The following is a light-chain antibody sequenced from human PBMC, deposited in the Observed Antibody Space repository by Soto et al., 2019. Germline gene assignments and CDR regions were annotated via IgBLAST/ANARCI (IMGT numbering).Light chain of an antibody. J-gene: IGKJ2*01. Sequence: EIVMTQSPATLSVSPGERATLSCRASQSVSSKLAWYQQKPGQAPRLLIYGASTRATGIPARFSGGGSGTEFTLTISSLQSEDFAVYYCQQYNNWPPLMYTFGQGTKLEIK. CDR3: QQYNNWPPLMYT. CDR2: GAS. V-gene: IGKV3-15*01. CDR1: QSVSSK.